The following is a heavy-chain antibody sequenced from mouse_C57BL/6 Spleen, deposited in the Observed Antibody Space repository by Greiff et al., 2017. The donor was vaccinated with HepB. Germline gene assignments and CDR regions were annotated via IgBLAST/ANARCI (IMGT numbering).Heavy chain of an antibody. CDR1: GFTFSDYG. CDR3: AKTRRFAY. CDR2: ISSGSSTI. Sequence: EVKLMESGGGLVKPGGSLKLSCAASGFTFSDYGMHWVRQAPEKGLEWVAYISSGSSTIYYADTVKGRFTITRDHAKNTLFLQMTSLRSEDTAMYYCAKTRRFAYWGQGTLVTVSA. V-gene: IGHV5-17*01. J-gene: IGHJ3*01. D-gene: IGHD1-3*01.